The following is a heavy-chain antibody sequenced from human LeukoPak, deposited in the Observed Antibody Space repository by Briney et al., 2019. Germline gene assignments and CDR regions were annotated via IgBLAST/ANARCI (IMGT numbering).Heavy chain of an antibody. Sequence: GGSLRLSCAASGFTFSNYMMHWVRQAPGKGLVWVSRIKSDGITITYADSVKGRFTISRDNSKNTLYLQMNSLRAEDTAVYYCAKTPPSNSRIFDYWGQGTLVTVSS. V-gene: IGHV3-74*01. D-gene: IGHD4-23*01. J-gene: IGHJ4*02. CDR2: IKSDGITI. CDR3: AKTPPSNSRIFDY. CDR1: GFTFSNYM.